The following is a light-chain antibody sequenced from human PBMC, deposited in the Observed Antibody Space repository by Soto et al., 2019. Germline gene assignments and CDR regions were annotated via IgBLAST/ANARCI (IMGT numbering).Light chain of an antibody. Sequence: IQMTQSPSSVSASVGDSLTITCGASRDISNSLAWYQQTPGKAPKLLLRGASSLHRGVPSRFSGGGAGTEFTLTISGLLPEDFATYHCQQLNTLPFTFGQGTRLEIK. V-gene: IGKV1-12*01. CDR3: QQLNTLPFT. CDR1: RDISNS. CDR2: GAS. J-gene: IGKJ5*01.